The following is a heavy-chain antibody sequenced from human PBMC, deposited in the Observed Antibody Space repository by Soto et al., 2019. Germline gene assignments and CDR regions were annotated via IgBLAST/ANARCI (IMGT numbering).Heavy chain of an antibody. J-gene: IGHJ4*02. V-gene: IGHV4-39*01. CDR3: ARQVWSSSSWYFDY. D-gene: IGHD6-6*01. Sequence: QLQLQESGPGLVKPSETLSLTCTVSGGSISSSSYYWGWIRQPPGKGLEWIGSIYYSGSTYYNPSLKSRVTISVDTSKNQFSLKLSSVTAADTAVYYCARQVWSSSSWYFDYWGQGTLVTVSS. CDR2: IYYSGST. CDR1: GGSISSSSYY.